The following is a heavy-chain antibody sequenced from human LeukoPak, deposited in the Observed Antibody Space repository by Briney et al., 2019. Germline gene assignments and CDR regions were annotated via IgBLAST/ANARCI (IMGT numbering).Heavy chain of an antibody. Sequence: PSETLSLTCTVSGYSISSGYYWGWIRQPPGKGLEWIGSIYHSGSIYYNPSLKSRVTISVDTSKNQFSLKLSSVTAADTAVYYCARDLFDYGDLYYFGYWGQGTLVTVSS. CDR1: GYSISSGYY. J-gene: IGHJ4*02. V-gene: IGHV4-38-2*02. CDR2: IYHSGSI. CDR3: ARDLFDYGDLYYFGY. D-gene: IGHD4-17*01.